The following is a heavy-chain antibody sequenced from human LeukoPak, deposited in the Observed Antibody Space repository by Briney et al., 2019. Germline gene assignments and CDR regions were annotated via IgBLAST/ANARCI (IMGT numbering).Heavy chain of an antibody. CDR2: ISASGGST. V-gene: IGHV3-23*01. CDR3: AKFLPTYTSGWLTDFDY. CDR1: GFTFRSYA. D-gene: IGHD6-19*01. Sequence: GGSLRLFCAASGFTFRSYAQCWVRQAPGKGLEWVSAISASGGSTYYADSVKGRFTISRDNSKNTLYLPVNSLRAEDTAVYYCAKFLPTYTSGWLTDFDYWGQGTPVTVSS. J-gene: IGHJ4*02.